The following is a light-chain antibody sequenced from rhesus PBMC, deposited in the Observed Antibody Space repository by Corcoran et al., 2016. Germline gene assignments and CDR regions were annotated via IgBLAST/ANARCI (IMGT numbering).Light chain of an antibody. CDR1: QTVSRT. Sequence: EIVMTQSPATLSLSPGERATLSCRASQTVSRTLAWYQQKRGQAPRLLIYGASSRPTGIPDRFSGSGSGTEVTLSISSLEPEDFAVYYCQQYSTWPLTFGGGTKVEIK. CDR2: GAS. J-gene: IGKJ4*01. V-gene: IGKV3-42*03. CDR3: QQYSTWPLT.